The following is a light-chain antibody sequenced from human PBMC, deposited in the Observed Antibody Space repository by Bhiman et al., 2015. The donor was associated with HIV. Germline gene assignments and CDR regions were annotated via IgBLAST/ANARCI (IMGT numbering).Light chain of an antibody. V-gene: IGLV1-44*01. CDR1: SLRNYY. J-gene: IGLJ3*02. CDR2: RNN. CDR3: AAWDDSLNAAG. Sequence: SELTQDPTVSVALGQTVRITCQGDSLRNYYANWYQQFPGTAPKLVIYRNNQRPSGVPDRFSGSKSGTSASLAISGLQAEDEAHYYCAAWDDSLNAAGFGGGTKLTRP.